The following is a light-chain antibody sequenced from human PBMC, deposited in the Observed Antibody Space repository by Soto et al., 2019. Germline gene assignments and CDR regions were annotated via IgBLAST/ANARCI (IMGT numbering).Light chain of an antibody. CDR2: AAS. CDR3: QQYGSSPGT. V-gene: IGKV3-20*01. Sequence: EIVLTQSPGTLSLSPGERATLSCRASQSVSSIYLAWYQQKPGQAPRLLIYAASSRATGIPDRFSGSGSGTDCTLTITRLEPEDFAVYYCQQYGSSPGTFGQGTKVEIK. CDR1: QSVSSIY. J-gene: IGKJ1*01.